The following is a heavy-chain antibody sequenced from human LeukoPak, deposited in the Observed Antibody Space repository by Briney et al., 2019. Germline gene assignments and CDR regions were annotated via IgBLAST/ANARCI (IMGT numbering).Heavy chain of an antibody. CDR3: AKDPNIN. CDR2: ISVSGASI. Sequence: PGGSLRLSCAASGFTFSDYAMMWVRQAPGKGLEWVSYISVSGASIYYADSVRGRFTISRDNAKSSLYLQMNSLTVEDTAIYYCAKDPNINWGQGTLVTVSS. J-gene: IGHJ4*02. D-gene: IGHD1-14*01. V-gene: IGHV3-48*03. CDR1: GFTFSDYA.